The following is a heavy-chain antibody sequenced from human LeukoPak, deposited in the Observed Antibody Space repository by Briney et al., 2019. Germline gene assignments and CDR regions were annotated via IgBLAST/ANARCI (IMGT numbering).Heavy chain of an antibody. CDR2: IYYSGST. CDR1: GGSMSFYY. D-gene: IGHD6-13*01. V-gene: IGHV4-59*08. J-gene: IGHJ4*02. Sequence: SETLSLTCTVSGGSMSFYYWSWIRQSPGKGLECIGYIYYSGSTYYNPSLKSRVTISVDTSKSQFSLNLDSVTAADTAVYYCARRAGIGQAYFDYWGQGTLVTVSS. CDR3: ARRAGIGQAYFDY.